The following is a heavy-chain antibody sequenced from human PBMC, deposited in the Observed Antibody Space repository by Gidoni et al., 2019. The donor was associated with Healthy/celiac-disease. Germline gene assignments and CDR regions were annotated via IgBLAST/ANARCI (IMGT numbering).Heavy chain of an antibody. CDR3: AKDGGIVVVPAARYYYGMDV. CDR2: ISGSGGST. CDR1: GFTFSSYA. D-gene: IGHD2-2*01. J-gene: IGHJ6*02. V-gene: IGHV3-23*01. Sequence: EVQLLESGGGLVQPGGSLRLSCAASGFTFSSYARSWVRQAPGKGLECVSAISGSGGSTYYADSVKGRFTISRDNSKNTRYLQMNSLRAEDTAVYYCAKDGGIVVVPAARYYYGMDVWGQGTTVTVSS.